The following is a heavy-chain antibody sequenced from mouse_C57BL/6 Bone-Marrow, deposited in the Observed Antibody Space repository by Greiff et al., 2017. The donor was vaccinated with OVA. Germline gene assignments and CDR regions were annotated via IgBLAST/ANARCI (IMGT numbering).Heavy chain of an antibody. CDR1: GFTFSSYG. D-gene: IGHD4-1*01. CDR3: ARRNWAVFDY. V-gene: IGHV5-6*02. J-gene: IGHJ2*01. Sequence: EVKLQESGGDLVKPGGSLKLSCAASGFTFSSYGMSWVRQTPDKRLEWVATISSGGSYTYYPDSVKGRFTISRDNAKNTLYLQMSSLKSEDTAMYYCARRNWAVFDYWGQGTTLTVSS. CDR2: ISSGGSYT.